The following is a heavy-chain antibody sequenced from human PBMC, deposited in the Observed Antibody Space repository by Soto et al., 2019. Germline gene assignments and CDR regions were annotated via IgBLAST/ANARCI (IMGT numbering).Heavy chain of an antibody. V-gene: IGHV1-58*01. CDR1: GFTFTSSA. CDR3: AKVDGVAAAGRSGIDY. CDR2: IVVGSGNT. J-gene: IGHJ4*02. Sequence: SVKVSCKASGFTFTSSAVQWVRQARGQRLEWIGWIVVGSGNTNYAQKFQERVTITRDMSTSTAYMELSSLRSEDTAVYYCAKVDGVAAAGRSGIDYWGQGTLVTVSS. D-gene: IGHD6-13*01.